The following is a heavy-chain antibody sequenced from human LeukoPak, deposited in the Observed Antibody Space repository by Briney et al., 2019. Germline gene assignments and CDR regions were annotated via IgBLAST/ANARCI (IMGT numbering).Heavy chain of an antibody. D-gene: IGHD5-18*01. Sequence: EASVKVSCKAPGYTFTDYYMHWVRQAPGQGLEWMGWINPNSGGTNYAQKFQGRVTMTRDTSISTAYMELSRLRSDDTAVYYCATLPLRGYSYGSADYWGQGTLVTVSS. V-gene: IGHV1-2*02. CDR1: GYTFTDYY. CDR2: INPNSGGT. CDR3: ATLPLRGYSYGSADY. J-gene: IGHJ4*02.